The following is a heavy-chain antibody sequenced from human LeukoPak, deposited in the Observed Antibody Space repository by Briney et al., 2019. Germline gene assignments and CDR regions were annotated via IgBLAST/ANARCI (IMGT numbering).Heavy chain of an antibody. Sequence: PSETLSLTCAVYGGSFSGYYWSWIRRPPGKGLEWIGEINHSGSTNYNPSLKSRVTISVDTSKNQFSLKLSSVTAADTAVYYCARARWGAPVDPWGQGTLVTVSS. CDR2: INHSGST. J-gene: IGHJ5*02. V-gene: IGHV4-34*01. D-gene: IGHD1-26*01. CDR3: ARARWGAPVDP. CDR1: GGSFSGYY.